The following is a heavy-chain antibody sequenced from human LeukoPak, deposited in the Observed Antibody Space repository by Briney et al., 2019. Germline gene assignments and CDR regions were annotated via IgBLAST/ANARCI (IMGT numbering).Heavy chain of an antibody. CDR1: GFTFSSYG. Sequence: PGRSLRLSCAASGFTFSSYGMHWVRQAPGKGLEWVAVISYDGSNKYYADSVKGRFTISRDNSKNTLYLQMNSLRAEDTAVYYCAKVKDGYNFRPIRYYYYGMDVWAKGPRSPSP. V-gene: IGHV3-30*18. CDR2: ISYDGSNK. CDR3: AKVKDGYNFRPIRYYYYGMDV. J-gene: IGHJ6*02. D-gene: IGHD5-24*01.